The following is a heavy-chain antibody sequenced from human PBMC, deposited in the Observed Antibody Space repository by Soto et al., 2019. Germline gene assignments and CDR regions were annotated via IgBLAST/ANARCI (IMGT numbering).Heavy chain of an antibody. J-gene: IGHJ4*02. D-gene: IGHD6-6*01. Sequence: QVQVVQSGAEVKRPGASVKVSCKASGDTFTSNGISWVRQAPGQGLEWLVWISIYNGNTQYAQKVQGRVTMTTDTSTNTAYMELRSLRSDDTAVYYCARAPGSSSRPLVFDYWGQGTLVTVSA. CDR2: ISIYNGNT. V-gene: IGHV1-18*04. CDR3: ARAPGSSSRPLVFDY. CDR1: GDTFTSNG.